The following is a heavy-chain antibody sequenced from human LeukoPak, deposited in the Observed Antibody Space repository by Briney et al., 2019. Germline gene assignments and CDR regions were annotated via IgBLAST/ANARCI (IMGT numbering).Heavy chain of an antibody. Sequence: GGSLRLSCAASGFTFSSYAMSWVRQAPGKGLEWVSAISGSGGSTYYADSVKGRFTISRDNSKNTLYLKMNSLRAEDTAVYYCAKDRHYDSSGYYVVPGRRGFDYWGQGTLVTVSS. CDR1: GFTFSSYA. J-gene: IGHJ4*02. D-gene: IGHD3-22*01. CDR2: ISGSGGST. V-gene: IGHV3-23*01. CDR3: AKDRHYDSSGYYVVPGRRGFDY.